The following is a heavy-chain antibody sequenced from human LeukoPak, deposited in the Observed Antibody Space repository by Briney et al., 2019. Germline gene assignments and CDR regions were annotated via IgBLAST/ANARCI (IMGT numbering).Heavy chain of an antibody. CDR1: GFTFSSYG. CDR3: ARRAGAYSHPYDY. J-gene: IGHJ4*02. V-gene: IGHV3-33*01. CDR2: IRHDGTKK. D-gene: IGHD4/OR15-4a*01. Sequence: GGSLRLSCAASGFTFSSYGIHWVRQAPGKGLEWVAVIRHDGTKKYYADSVKGRFTISRDNSNNTLYLQMNSLRAEDTAVYYCARRAGAYSHPYDYWGQGTLVTVSS.